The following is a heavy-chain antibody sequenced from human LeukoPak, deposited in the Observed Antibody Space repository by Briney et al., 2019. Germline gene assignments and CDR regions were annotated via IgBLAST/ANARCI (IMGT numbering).Heavy chain of an antibody. CDR2: INHSGST. V-gene: IGHV4-34*01. Sequence: PSETLSLTCAVYGGSFSGYYWSWIRQPPGKGLEWIGEINHSGSTNYNPSLKSRATISVDTSKNQFSLKLSSVTAADTAVYYCANMFTGNFDYWGQGTLVTVSS. J-gene: IGHJ4*02. CDR3: ANMFTGNFDY. CDR1: GGSFSGYY. D-gene: IGHD3-10*02.